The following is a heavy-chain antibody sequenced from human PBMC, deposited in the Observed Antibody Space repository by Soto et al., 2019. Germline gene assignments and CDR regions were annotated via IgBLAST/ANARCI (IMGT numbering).Heavy chain of an antibody. V-gene: IGHV1-69*06. CDR3: ARWRGYSYGERSYYFDY. D-gene: IGHD5-18*01. J-gene: IGHJ4*02. Sequence: SSVKVSCKASGGTFSSYAISWVRQAPGQGLEWMGGIIPIFGTANYAQKFQGRVTITADKSTSTAYMELSSLRSEDTAVYYCARWRGYSYGERSYYFDYWGQGTLVTVSS. CDR1: GGTFSSYA. CDR2: IIPIFGTA.